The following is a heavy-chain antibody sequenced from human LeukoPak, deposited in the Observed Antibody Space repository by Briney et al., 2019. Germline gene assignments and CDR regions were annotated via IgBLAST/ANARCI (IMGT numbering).Heavy chain of an antibody. CDR3: ARVGTVVVLAATQGRGYYYYMDV. CDR2: IYYSGST. J-gene: IGHJ6*03. V-gene: IGHV4-39*07. D-gene: IGHD2-15*01. Sequence: SETLSLTCTVSGDSISSSSSYWGWIRQPPGEGLEWIGSIYYSGSTYYNPSLKSRITISVDTSKNQFSLKLSSVTAADTAVYYCARVGTVVVLAATQGRGYYYYMDVWGKGTTVTVSS. CDR1: GDSISSSSSY.